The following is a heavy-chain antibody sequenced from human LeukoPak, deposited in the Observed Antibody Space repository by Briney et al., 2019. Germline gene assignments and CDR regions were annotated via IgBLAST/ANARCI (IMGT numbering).Heavy chain of an antibody. Sequence: GGSLRLSCTSSGFTVSSSYMNWVRQAPGKGLEWVSVIYSGGSTYYADSVKDRFTISRDNSKNTLFLQMNSLRAEDTAVYYCAISVRDGYNYYFDYWGQGTLVTVPS. D-gene: IGHD5-24*01. V-gene: IGHV3-53*01. J-gene: IGHJ4*02. CDR3: AISVRDGYNYYFDY. CDR2: IYSGGST. CDR1: GFTVSSSY.